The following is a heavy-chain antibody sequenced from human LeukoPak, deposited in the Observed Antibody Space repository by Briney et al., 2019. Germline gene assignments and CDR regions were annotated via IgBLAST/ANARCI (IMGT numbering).Heavy chain of an antibody. CDR2: IYYSGST. V-gene: IGHV4-39*07. CDR1: GGSISSSSYY. J-gene: IGHJ4*02. CDR3: ARLGFRMTLPYFDY. D-gene: IGHD2-21*02. Sequence: SETLSLTYTVSGGSISSSSYYWGWIRQPPGKGLEWIGSIYYSGSTYYNPSLKSRVTISVDTSKNQFSLKLSSVTAADTAVYYCARLGFRMTLPYFDYWGQGTLVTVSS.